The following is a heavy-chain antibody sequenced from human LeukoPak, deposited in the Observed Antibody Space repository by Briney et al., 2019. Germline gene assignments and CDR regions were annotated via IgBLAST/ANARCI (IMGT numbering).Heavy chain of an antibody. CDR2: ISAYNGDT. CDR1: GGTFSSYA. V-gene: IGHV1-2*02. D-gene: IGHD6-6*01. CDR3: ARDVVEYKEGFDP. Sequence: ASVKVSCKASGGTFSSYAISWVRQAPGQGLEWMGWISAYNGDTNYAQKFQGRVTMTRDTSISTAYMELSRLRSDDTAVYYCARDVVEYKEGFDPWGQGTLVTVSS. J-gene: IGHJ5*02.